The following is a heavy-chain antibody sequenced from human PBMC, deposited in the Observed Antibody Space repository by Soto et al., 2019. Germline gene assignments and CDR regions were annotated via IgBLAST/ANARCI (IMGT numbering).Heavy chain of an antibody. CDR2: ISGSGGST. CDR3: AKDNGGYFDY. D-gene: IGHD7-27*01. V-gene: IGHV3-23*01. J-gene: IGHJ4*02. Sequence: EVHLLQSGGGLVQPRGSLRLSCEASGFTFSNQAMSWVRQALGKGLEWVSTISGSGGSTYYADSVKGRFTISRDNSKNTLYLQMNSLRAEDTAVYYCAKDNGGYFDYWGQGTLVTVSS. CDR1: GFTFSNQA.